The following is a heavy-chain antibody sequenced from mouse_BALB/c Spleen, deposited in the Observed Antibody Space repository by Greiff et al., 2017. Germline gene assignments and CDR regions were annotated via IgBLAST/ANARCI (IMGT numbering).Heavy chain of an antibody. CDR1: GYSITSGYY. J-gene: IGHJ4*01. CDR2: ISYDGSN. Sequence: EVKLQESGPGLVKPSQSLSLTCSVTGYSITSGYYWNWIRQFPGNKLEWMGYISYDGSNNYNPSLKNRISITRDTSKNQFFLKLNSVTTEDTATYYCARKIHWAMDYWGQGTSVTVSS. CDR3: ARKIHWAMDY. V-gene: IGHV3-6*02. D-gene: IGHD4-1*01.